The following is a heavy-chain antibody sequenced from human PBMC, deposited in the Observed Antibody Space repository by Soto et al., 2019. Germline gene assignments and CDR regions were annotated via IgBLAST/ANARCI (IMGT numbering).Heavy chain of an antibody. J-gene: IGHJ3*02. CDR1: GFTFSSYS. CDR3: ARRPRGGVDFDI. CDR2: ISSSSSYI. D-gene: IGHD3-16*01. Sequence: GGSLRLSCAASGFTFSSYSMNWVRQAPGKGLEWVSSISSSSSYIYYADSVKGRFTISRDNAKNSLYLQMNSLRAEDTAVYYCARRPRGGVDFDIWGQGTMVTVSS. V-gene: IGHV3-21*01.